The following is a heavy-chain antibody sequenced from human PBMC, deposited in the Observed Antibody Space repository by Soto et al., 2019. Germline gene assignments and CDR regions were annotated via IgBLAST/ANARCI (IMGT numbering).Heavy chain of an antibody. CDR1: GFTFSSYS. CDR3: ARGGIVVVPAAMRRALPDY. CDR2: ISSSSSYI. Sequence: GGSPRLCCAASGFTFSSYSMNGVRQAPGKGLEWVSSISSSSSYIYYADSVKGRFTISRDNAKNSLYLQMNSLRAEDTAVYYCARGGIVVVPAAMRRALPDYWGQGTLVTVSS. J-gene: IGHJ4*02. D-gene: IGHD2-2*01. V-gene: IGHV3-21*01.